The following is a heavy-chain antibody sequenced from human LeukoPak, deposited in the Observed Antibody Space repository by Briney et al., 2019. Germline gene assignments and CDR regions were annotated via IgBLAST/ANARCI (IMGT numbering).Heavy chain of an antibody. CDR3: ARFRRGDDSSGYYSPHFDY. J-gene: IGHJ4*02. D-gene: IGHD3-22*01. V-gene: IGHV4-39*01. Sequence: PSETLSLTCTVSGGSISSSYSYWGWIRQPPGEGLEWIGTIYYSGTTYYNPSLESRVTISVDTSRTQFSLRLTSVTAADTAVYYCARFRRGDDSSGYYSPHFDYWGPGTLVTVSS. CDR2: IYYSGTT. CDR1: GGSISSSYSY.